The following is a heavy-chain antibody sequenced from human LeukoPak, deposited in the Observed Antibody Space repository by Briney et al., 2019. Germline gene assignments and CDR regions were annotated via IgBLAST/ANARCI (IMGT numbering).Heavy chain of an antibody. J-gene: IGHJ4*02. Sequence: GGSLRLSCAASGFSFDDFAMHWVRQAPGKGLEWVSFITWDSGSTYYADSVKGRFTISRDNTKNSVYLQMDSLRPEDTALYYCIKDKGFVGITVTVFEYWGQGTLVTVSS. CDR2: ITWDSGST. D-gene: IGHD4-17*01. CDR3: IKDKGFVGITVTVFEY. V-gene: IGHV3-43D*03. CDR1: GFSFDDFA.